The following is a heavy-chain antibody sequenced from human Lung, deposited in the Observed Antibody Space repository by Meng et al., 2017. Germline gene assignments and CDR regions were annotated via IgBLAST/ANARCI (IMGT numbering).Heavy chain of an antibody. Sequence: QGRLQQWGAGLLKPSETLSHPCVVSGGSFSDYYWSWIRQPPGKGLEWIGEINHSGSTNYNPSLESRATISVDTSQNNLSLKLSSVTAADSAVYYCARGPTTMAHDFDYWGQGTLVTVSS. CDR2: INHSGST. CDR3: ARGPTTMAHDFDY. J-gene: IGHJ4*02. D-gene: IGHD4-11*01. V-gene: IGHV4-34*01. CDR1: GGSFSDYY.